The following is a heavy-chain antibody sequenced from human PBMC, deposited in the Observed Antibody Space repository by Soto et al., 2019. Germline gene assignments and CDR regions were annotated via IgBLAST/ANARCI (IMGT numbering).Heavy chain of an antibody. CDR3: AKVLSVTLNGDY. V-gene: IGHV3-23*01. CDR1: GFTFSSYA. CDR2: ISGSGGST. D-gene: IGHD4-17*01. Sequence: EVQLLESGGGLVQPGGSLRLSCAASGFTFSSYAMSWVRQAPGQGLEWVSAISGSGGSTYHADSVKGRFTISRDNSKNTLYMQMNVLRAEDTAVYYCAKVLSVTLNGDYWGQGTLVTVSS. J-gene: IGHJ4*02.